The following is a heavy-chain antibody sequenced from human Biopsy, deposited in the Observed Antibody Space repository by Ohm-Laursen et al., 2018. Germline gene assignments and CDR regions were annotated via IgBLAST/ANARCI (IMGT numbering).Heavy chain of an antibody. CDR1: GASITSYY. Sequence: TLSLTCTVSGASITSYYWSWIRQPAVKGLEWIGHTYKGGNTNHNPSLKSRVSMSVDTSKNQLSLTLRSVTAADTAVYYCARDLPSSYYYAMDVWGQGTTVTVSS. CDR3: ARDLPSSYYYAMDV. CDR2: TYKGGNT. J-gene: IGHJ6*02. V-gene: IGHV4-4*07.